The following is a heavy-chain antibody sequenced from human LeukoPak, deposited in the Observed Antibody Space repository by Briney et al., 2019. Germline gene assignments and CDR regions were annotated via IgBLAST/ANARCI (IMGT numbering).Heavy chain of an antibody. D-gene: IGHD2-2*01. CDR3: AKGYCSSTSCYGMDV. Sequence: GGSLRLSCAASGFTFSSYAMHWVRQAPGKGLEWVSAISGSGGSTYYADSVKGRFTISRDNSKNTLYLQMNSLRAEDTAVYYCAKGYCSSTSCYGMDVWGQGTTVTVSS. V-gene: IGHV3-23*01. J-gene: IGHJ6*02. CDR1: GFTFSSYA. CDR2: ISGSGGST.